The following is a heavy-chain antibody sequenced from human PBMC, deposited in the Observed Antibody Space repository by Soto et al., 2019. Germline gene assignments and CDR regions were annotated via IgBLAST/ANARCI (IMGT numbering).Heavy chain of an antibody. J-gene: IGHJ4*02. CDR1: GFTFSSYG. V-gene: IGHV3-30*18. D-gene: IGHD6-13*01. Sequence: GGSLRLSCAASGFTFSSYGMHWVRQAPGKGLEWVAVISYDGSNKYYADSVKGRFTISRDNSKNTLYLQMNSLRAEDTAVYYCAKDSAAATYWGQGTLVTVSS. CDR2: ISYDGSNK. CDR3: AKDSAAATY.